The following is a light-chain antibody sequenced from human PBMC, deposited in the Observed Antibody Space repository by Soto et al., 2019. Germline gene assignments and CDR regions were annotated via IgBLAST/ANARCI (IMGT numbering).Light chain of an antibody. CDR3: SSYTSSSTL. Sequence: QSVLTQPASVSGSPGQSITLSCTGTSSDVGGYNYVSWYQQHPGKAPKLMIYDVSNRPSGVSYRFSGSKSGNTASLTISGLQAEDEADYYCSSYTSSSTLFGGGTKLTVL. J-gene: IGLJ2*01. CDR2: DVS. V-gene: IGLV2-14*03. CDR1: SSDVGGYNY.